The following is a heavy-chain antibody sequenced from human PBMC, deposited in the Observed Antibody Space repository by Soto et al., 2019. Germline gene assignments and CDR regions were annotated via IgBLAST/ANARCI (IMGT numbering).Heavy chain of an antibody. D-gene: IGHD2-2*01. Sequence: QVQLQESGPGLVKPSGTLSLTCAVSSGSISSSNWWSWVRQPPGKGLEWIGEIYHSGSTNYNPSPKSRVTISVDKSKNQFSLKLSSVTAADTAVYYCARSPRHCSSTSCYAFDPWGQGTLVTVSS. J-gene: IGHJ5*02. CDR2: IYHSGST. V-gene: IGHV4-4*02. CDR1: SGSISSSNW. CDR3: ARSPRHCSSTSCYAFDP.